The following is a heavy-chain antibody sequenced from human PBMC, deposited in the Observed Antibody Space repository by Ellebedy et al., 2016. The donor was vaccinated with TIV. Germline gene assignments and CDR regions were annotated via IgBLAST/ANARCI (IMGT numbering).Heavy chain of an antibody. J-gene: IGHJ5*02. V-gene: IGHV4-61*08. CDR3: ARGHTTGRGWFDP. Sequence: SETLSLTXTVSGDSISSGGHYWTWIRQHPGKGLEWIGYIYYSGSTTYNPSLNGRVTMSVDTSKNQFSLKLTSVTAADTAVYYCARGHTTGRGWFDPWGQGTLVTVSS. CDR1: GDSISSGGHY. CDR2: IYYSGST. D-gene: IGHD1-1*01.